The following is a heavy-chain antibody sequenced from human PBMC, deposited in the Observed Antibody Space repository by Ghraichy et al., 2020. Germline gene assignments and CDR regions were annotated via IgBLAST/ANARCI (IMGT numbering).Heavy chain of an antibody. Sequence: SETLSLTCTVSGGSISSSNYLWGWIRQPPGKGLEWIGSIHSNGKTYYNPSLKSRVTISVDTSKNQFSLRLSSVIAADTAVYHCARQEYGDSRVGWFVPWGRGTLVTVSS. J-gene: IGHJ5*02. CDR1: GGSISSSNYL. CDR3: ARQEYGDSRVGWFVP. D-gene: IGHD2-21*02. V-gene: IGHV4-39*01. CDR2: IHSNGKT.